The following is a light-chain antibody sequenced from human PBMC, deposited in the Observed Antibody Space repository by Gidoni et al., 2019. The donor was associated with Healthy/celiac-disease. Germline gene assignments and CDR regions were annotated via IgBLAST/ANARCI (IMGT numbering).Light chain of an antibody. CDR3: QQYYSFPRT. J-gene: IGKJ1*01. CDR1: QGISSY. V-gene: IGKV1D-8*01. CDR2: AAS. Sequence: VIWMTQSPSLLSASTGDRVTIICRMSQGISSYLALYQQTPGKAPELLIYAASTLQSGVPSRFSGSGSGTDFTLTISCLQSEDFATYYCQQYYSFPRTFGQGTKVEIK.